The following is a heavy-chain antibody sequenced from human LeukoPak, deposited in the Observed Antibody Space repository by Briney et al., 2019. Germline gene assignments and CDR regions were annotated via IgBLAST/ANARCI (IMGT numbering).Heavy chain of an antibody. V-gene: IGHV4-34*01. CDR1: GGSFSGYY. Sequence: SETLSLTCAVYGGSFSGYYWSWLRQPPGKGLEWIGEINHSGSTNYNPSLKSRVTISVDTSKNQFSLKLSSVTAADTAVYYCARHTKYYYGSGSCLQPWGQGTLVTVSS. J-gene: IGHJ5*02. CDR3: ARHTKYYYGSGSCLQP. CDR2: INHSGST. D-gene: IGHD3-10*01.